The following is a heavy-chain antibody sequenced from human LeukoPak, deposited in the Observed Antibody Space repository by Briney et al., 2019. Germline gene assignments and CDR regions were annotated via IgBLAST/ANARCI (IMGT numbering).Heavy chain of an antibody. J-gene: IGHJ3*02. V-gene: IGHV3-30*04. CDR3: AGDRPGITVADSFDI. Sequence: PGGSLRLSCAASGFTFSSYAMHWDRQAPGKGLEGVAVISYDGSNKYYADSVKGRFTISRDNSKNTLYLQMNSLRAEDTAVYYCAGDRPGITVADSFDIWGQGTMVTVSS. CDR2: ISYDGSNK. CDR1: GFTFSSYA. D-gene: IGHD6-19*01.